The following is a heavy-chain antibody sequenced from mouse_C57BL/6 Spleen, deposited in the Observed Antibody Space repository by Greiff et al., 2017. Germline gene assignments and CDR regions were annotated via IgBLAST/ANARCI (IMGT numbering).Heavy chain of an antibody. CDR2: IDPANGNT. CDR3: ARGVTTVVAHWYFDV. J-gene: IGHJ1*03. D-gene: IGHD1-1*01. V-gene: IGHV14-3*01. Sequence: EVKLQESVAELVRPGASVKLSCTASGFNIKNTYMHWVKQRPEQGLEWIGRIDPANGNTKYAPKFQGKATITADTSSNTAYLQLSSLTSEDTAIXYCARGVTTVVAHWYFDVWGTGTTVTVSS. CDR1: GFNIKNTY.